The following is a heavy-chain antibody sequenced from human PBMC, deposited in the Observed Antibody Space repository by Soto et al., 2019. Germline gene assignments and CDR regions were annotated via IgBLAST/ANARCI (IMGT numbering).Heavy chain of an antibody. D-gene: IGHD2-15*01. Sequence: QGQLVESGGGVVQPGKSLRVSCAASGFNFSDYGMHWVRQAPGKGLEWVAVISYDGSSKYYGDSVKGRLTISRDNSNNTLYLHMNSLRVEDTAVYHCAKEGWTGIHAFDIWGPGTVVTVSS. CDR1: GFNFSDYG. CDR3: AKEGWTGIHAFDI. J-gene: IGHJ3*02. V-gene: IGHV3-30*18. CDR2: ISYDGSSK.